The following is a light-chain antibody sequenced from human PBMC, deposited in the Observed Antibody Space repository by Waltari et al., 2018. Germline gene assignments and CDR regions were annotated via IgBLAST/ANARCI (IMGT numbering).Light chain of an antibody. CDR3: QQRSNWLWT. CDR2: DAS. CDR1: QSVSNY. J-gene: IGKJ1*01. V-gene: IGKV3-11*01. Sequence: EIVLTQSPATLSLSPGERATLPCRASQSVSNYLAWHQQKPGQAPRPLIYDASKRATGIPARFSGSGSGTDFTRTISSLEPEDFAVYYCQQRSNWLWTFGQGTKVEIK.